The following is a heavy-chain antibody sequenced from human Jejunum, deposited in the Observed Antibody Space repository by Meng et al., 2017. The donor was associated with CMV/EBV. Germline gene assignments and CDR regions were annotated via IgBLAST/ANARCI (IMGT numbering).Heavy chain of an antibody. CDR3: ARDLTNNWFYY. V-gene: IGHV4-39*07. D-gene: IGHD1-1*01. CDR2: MLFSGIA. J-gene: IGHJ4*02. CDR1: GDPISSGSHY. Sequence: QRQESGPGLLKPAETLSLTCTASGDPISSGSHYWAWIRQSPGKRLEWIGSMLFSGIADYNPSLKSRVTISLDATQRQFSLRLTSVTAADTAVYFCARDLTNNWFYYWGQGTLVTVSS.